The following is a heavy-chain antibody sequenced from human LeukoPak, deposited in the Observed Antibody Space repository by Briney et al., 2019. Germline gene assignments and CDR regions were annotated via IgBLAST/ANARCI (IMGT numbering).Heavy chain of an antibody. CDR2: IYYSGST. CDR3: ARGYYPDKYFDY. D-gene: IGHD3-22*01. CDR1: GGSISSGGYY. J-gene: IGHJ4*02. V-gene: IGHV4-31*03. Sequence: SETLSLTCTVSGGSISSGGYYWSWIRQHPGKGLEWIGYIYYSGSTYYNPSLKSRVTMSVDTSKNQFSLKLSSVTAADTAVYYCARGYYPDKYFDYWGQGTLVTVSS.